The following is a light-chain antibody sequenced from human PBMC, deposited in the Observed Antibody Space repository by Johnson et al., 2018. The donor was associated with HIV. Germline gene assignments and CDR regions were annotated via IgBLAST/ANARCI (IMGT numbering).Light chain of an antibody. J-gene: IGLJ1*01. V-gene: IGLV1-51*01. CDR1: SFNIGNNY. Sequence: QSVLTQPPSVSAAPGQKVTISCSGSSFNIGNNYVSLYQQVPGTAPKLLIYDNNKRPSGIPDRFSGSKSGTSATLGITGLQTGDEADYYCGTWDSSLSAYVFGTGTKVTVL. CDR2: DNN. CDR3: GTWDSSLSAYV.